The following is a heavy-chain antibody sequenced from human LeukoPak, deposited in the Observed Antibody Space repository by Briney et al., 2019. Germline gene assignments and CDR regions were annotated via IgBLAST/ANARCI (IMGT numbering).Heavy chain of an antibody. CDR1: GGTFSSYV. D-gene: IGHD4-11*01. CDR3: AARSTVITTTTGQDWFDP. J-gene: IGHJ5*02. CDR2: IIPILDMT. V-gene: IGHV1-69*04. Sequence: SVKVSCKASGGTFSSYVISWVRQAPGQGLEWMGRIIPILDMTNYAQKFQGRVTITADRSSSTVYMDLSSLRSEDTAVYYCAARSTVITTTTGQDWFDPWGQGTLVTVSS.